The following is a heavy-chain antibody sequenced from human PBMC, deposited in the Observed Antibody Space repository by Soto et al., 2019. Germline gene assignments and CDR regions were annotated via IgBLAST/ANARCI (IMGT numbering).Heavy chain of an antibody. V-gene: IGHV3-73*01. CDR2: IRSKPNNYAT. CDR1: GFTLIGST. J-gene: IGHJ4*02. Sequence: GGSLRLSWAASGFTLIGSTLHWVLQASGKGLEWVGRIRSKPNNYATGYAASVKGRFTISRDDSKNTAYLQMNSLKTEDTAVYYCTRRSEYDVDGYYYGFDYWGRGTLVTVSS. D-gene: IGHD3-22*01. CDR3: TRRSEYDVDGYYYGFDY.